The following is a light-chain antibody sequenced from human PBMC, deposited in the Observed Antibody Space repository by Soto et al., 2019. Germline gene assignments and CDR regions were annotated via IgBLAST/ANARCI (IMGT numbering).Light chain of an antibody. CDR2: DTS. CDR1: QGIGDT. Sequence: EVVMTQSPATLSVSPGEGVTLSCRASQGIGDTLAWYQNKPGQTPRLLIYDTSTRATGVPARFRGSRSGPEFTLSINILQAEDFAIYYCQPYNNCPLTFGRGTKVEIK. J-gene: IGKJ4*01. CDR3: QPYNNCPLT. V-gene: IGKV3-15*01.